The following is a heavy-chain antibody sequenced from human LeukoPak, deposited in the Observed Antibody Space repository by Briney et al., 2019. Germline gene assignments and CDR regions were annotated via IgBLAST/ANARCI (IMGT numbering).Heavy chain of an antibody. CDR2: MNPNSGNT. Sequence: ASVKVSCKASGYTFTSYDINWVRQATGQGLEWMGWMNPNSGNTGYAQKFQGRVTITRNTSISTAYMELSSLRSEDAAVYYCARVRIAAADEGYYYYYMDVWGKGTTVTVSS. CDR3: ARVRIAAADEGYYYYYMDV. V-gene: IGHV1-8*03. J-gene: IGHJ6*03. D-gene: IGHD6-13*01. CDR1: GYTFTSYD.